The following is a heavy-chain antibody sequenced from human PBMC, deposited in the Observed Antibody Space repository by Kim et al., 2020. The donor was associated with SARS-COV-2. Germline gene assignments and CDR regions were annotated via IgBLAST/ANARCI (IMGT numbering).Heavy chain of an antibody. CDR1: GGTFSSYA. V-gene: IGHV1-69*13. CDR2: IIPIFGTA. D-gene: IGHD5-12*01. J-gene: IGHJ3*02. CDR3: ARAPLFVEMATRDMPHAFDI. Sequence: SVKVSCKASGGTFSSYAISWVRQAPGQGLEWMGGIIPIFGTANYAQKFQGRVTITADESTSTAYMELSSLRSEDTAVYYCARAPLFVEMATRDMPHAFDIWGQGTMVTVSS.